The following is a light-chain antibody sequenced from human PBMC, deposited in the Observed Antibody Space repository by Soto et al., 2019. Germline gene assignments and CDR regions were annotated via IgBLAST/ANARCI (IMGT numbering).Light chain of an antibody. J-gene: IGLJ1*01. CDR1: SSNIGAGYD. V-gene: IGLV1-40*01. CDR2: GNS. CDR3: QSYDSSLSGSYV. Sequence: QPVLTQPPSVSGAPGQRVTISGTGSSSNIGAGYDVHWYQQLPGTAPKLLIYGNSNRPSGVPDRFSGSKSGTSASLAITELQAEDEADYYCQSYDSSLSGSYVFGTGTKLTVL.